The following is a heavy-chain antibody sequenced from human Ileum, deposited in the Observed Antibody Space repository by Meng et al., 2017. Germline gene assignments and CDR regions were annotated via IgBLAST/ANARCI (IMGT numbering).Heavy chain of an antibody. CDR2: ISSSGRKT. J-gene: IGHJ4*02. CDR3: TKVTDPDYFESSGYLFSSIES. D-gene: IGHD3-22*01. Sequence: GESLKISCATSGFSFVRYSMNWVRQAPGKGLEWVSGISSSGRKTYYAESVKGRFTISRENSKNTLYLQMNRLRADDTALYYCTKVTDPDYFESSGYLFSSIESWGQGSLVTVSS. CDR1: GFSFVRYS. V-gene: IGHV3-23*01.